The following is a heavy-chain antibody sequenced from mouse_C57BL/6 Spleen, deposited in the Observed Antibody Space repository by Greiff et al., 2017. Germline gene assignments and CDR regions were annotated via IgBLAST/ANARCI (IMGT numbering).Heavy chain of an antibody. J-gene: IGHJ4*01. D-gene: IGHD1-1*01. Sequence: VHVKQSGAELVKPGASVKLSCTASGFNIKDYYMHWVKQRTEQGLEWIGRIDPEDGETKSAPKFQGKATITADTASNTAYLQRSSLTSEDTAVYYCASDYDGSSYGGGDAMDYWGQGTSVTVSS. CDR3: ASDYDGSSYGGGDAMDY. V-gene: IGHV14-2*01. CDR2: IDPEDGET. CDR1: GFNIKDYY.